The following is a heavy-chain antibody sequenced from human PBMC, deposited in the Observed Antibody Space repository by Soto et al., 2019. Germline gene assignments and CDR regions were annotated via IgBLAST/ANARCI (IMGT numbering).Heavy chain of an antibody. CDR2: IYHTGDT. V-gene: IGHV4-4*02. J-gene: IGHJ6*03. D-gene: IGHD1-1*01. CDR1: GSSVSNSNW. CDR3: ARNGIYYYYMDV. Sequence: QVQLQESGPGLVKPSGTLSLTCVVSGSSVSNSNWWTWVRQPPGKGLEWIGEIYHTGDTNYNPSRVSRVTLSIDKSRNQFSLRLGSVTAADTAVYFCARNGIYYYYMDVWGRGTTVTVSS.